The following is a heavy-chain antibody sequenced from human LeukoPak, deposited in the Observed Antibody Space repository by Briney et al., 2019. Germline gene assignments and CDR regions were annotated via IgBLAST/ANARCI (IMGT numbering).Heavy chain of an antibody. D-gene: IGHD3-10*02. CDR2: IYYSGST. V-gene: IGHV4-39*01. J-gene: IGHJ5*02. CDR3: DKCSLPGWYGEFNWFDP. Sequence: SETLSLTCTVSGGSISSSSYYWGWIRQPPGKGMEWVGSIYYSGSTYYNPSLKSRVTISVDTSKNQYSLKLSSVTAADTAVYYFDKCSLPGWYGEFNWFDPWGQGTLVTVSP. CDR1: GGSISSSSYY.